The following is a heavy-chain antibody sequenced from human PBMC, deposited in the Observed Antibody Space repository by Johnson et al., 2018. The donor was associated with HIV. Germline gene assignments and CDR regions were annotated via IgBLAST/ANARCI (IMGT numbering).Heavy chain of an antibody. J-gene: IGHJ3*02. Sequence: QVQLVESGGGLVQPGGSLRLSCAASGFTVSSNYMSWVRQAPGKGLEGVAVISYDGSNKYYADTVKGRITIPRDNSKHTLSLQMNSLRAEDTAVYYCARDIIAVAGYDAFDIWGQGTMVTVSS. CDR3: ARDIIAVAGYDAFDI. CDR2: ISYDGSNK. CDR1: GFTVSSNY. D-gene: IGHD6-19*01. V-gene: IGHV3-30*03.